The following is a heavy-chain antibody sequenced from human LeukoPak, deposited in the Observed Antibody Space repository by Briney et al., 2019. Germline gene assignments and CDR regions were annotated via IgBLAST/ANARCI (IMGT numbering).Heavy chain of an antibody. CDR3: ARGRTLRGSYRKIDY. Sequence: GGSLRLSCAASGFTVSSNYMSWVRQAPGKGLEWVSYISSSSSTIYYADSVKGRFTISRDNAKNSLYLQMNSLRDEDTAVYYCARGRTLRGSYRKIDYWGQGTLVTVSS. J-gene: IGHJ4*02. D-gene: IGHD3-16*02. CDR2: ISSSSSTI. V-gene: IGHV3-48*02. CDR1: GFTVSSNY.